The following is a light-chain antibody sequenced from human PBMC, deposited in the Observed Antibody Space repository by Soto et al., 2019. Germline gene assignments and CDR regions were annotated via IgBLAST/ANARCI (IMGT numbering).Light chain of an antibody. V-gene: IGKV1-9*01. CDR3: QQTRSYPST. CDR2: AAS. J-gene: IGKJ4*01. CDR1: QDISIY. Sequence: IQLTPSPSSLSASVVDSVTITCLASQDISIYLAWYQQKPGKAPNLLIYAASSLQSGVPSRFSGRGSGTDFTLTIYSLQAEDFATYYCQQTRSYPSTCGGGTTGDIK.